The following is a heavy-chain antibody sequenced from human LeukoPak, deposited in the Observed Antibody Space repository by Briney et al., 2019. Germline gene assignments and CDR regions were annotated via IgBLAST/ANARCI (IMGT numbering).Heavy chain of an antibody. CDR3: ARATVTTKGPFDY. CDR2: IIPIFGTA. CDR1: GGTFSSYA. V-gene: IGHV1-69*13. Sequence: SVKVSCKASGGTFSSYAISWVRQAPGQGLEWMGGIIPIFGTANYAQKFQGRVTITADESTSTAYMDLSSLRSEDTAVYYCARATVTTKGPFDYWGQGTLVSVSS. D-gene: IGHD4-11*01. J-gene: IGHJ4*02.